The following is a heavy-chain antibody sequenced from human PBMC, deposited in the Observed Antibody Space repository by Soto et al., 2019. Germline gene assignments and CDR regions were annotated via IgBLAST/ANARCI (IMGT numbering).Heavy chain of an antibody. Sequence: SETLSLTCTVSGGFISSGGYYWSWIRQHPGKGLEWIGYIYYSGSTYYNPSLKSRVTISVDTSKNQFSLKLSSVTAADTAVYYCATSKDYYDSSGYPFDYWGQGTLVTVSS. V-gene: IGHV4-31*03. CDR2: IYYSGST. CDR3: ATSKDYYDSSGYPFDY. J-gene: IGHJ4*02. D-gene: IGHD3-22*01. CDR1: GGFISSGGYY.